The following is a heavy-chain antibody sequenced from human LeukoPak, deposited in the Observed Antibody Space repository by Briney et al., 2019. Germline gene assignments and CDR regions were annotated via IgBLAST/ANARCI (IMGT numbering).Heavy chain of an antibody. J-gene: IGHJ3*02. D-gene: IGHD3-22*01. CDR1: GFTFSSYW. Sequence: PGGSLRLSCAASGFTFSSYWMSWVRQAPGKGLEWVANIKQDGSEKYYVDSVKGRFTISRDNSKNSLYLQMNSLRTEDTALYYCAKDMNSYYYDSSGSNAFDIWGQGTMVTVSS. CDR2: IKQDGSEK. CDR3: AKDMNSYYYDSSGSNAFDI. V-gene: IGHV3-7*03.